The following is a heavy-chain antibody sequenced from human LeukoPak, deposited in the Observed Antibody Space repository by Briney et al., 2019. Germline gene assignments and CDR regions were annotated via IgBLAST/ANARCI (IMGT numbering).Heavy chain of an antibody. Sequence: SETLSLTCAVYGGSFSGYYWSWIRQPPGKGLEWIGEINHSGSTNYNPSLKSRVTISVDTSKNQFSPKLSSVTAADTAVYYCARRYSRQHTAYYYMDVWGKGTTVTVSS. J-gene: IGHJ6*03. V-gene: IGHV4-34*01. CDR3: ARRYSRQHTAYYYMDV. D-gene: IGHD6-13*01. CDR2: INHSGST. CDR1: GGSFSGYY.